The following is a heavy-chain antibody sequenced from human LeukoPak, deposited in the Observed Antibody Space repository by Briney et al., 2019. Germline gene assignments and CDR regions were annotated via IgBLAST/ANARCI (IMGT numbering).Heavy chain of an antibody. CDR2: IYYSGST. D-gene: IGHD6-13*01. J-gene: IGHJ4*02. Sequence: ADTLTLTCTVSGGTGSRGGYYGDFSRQRPGKGLKWIGYIYYSGSTNYNPSLKSRVTISVDTSKNQFSLKLSSVTAADTAVYYCASEGYSSSWSHTFDYWGQGTLVTVSS. V-gene: IGHV4-61*08. CDR3: ASEGYSSSWSHTFDY. CDR1: GGTGSRGGYY.